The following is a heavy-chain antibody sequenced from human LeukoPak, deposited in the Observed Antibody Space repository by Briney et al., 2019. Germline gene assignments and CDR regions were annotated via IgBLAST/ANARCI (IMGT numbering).Heavy chain of an antibody. J-gene: IGHJ4*02. D-gene: IGHD3-16*01. V-gene: IGHV3-9*01. CDR3: ARVRWGGLYYFDY. CDR1: GFTFDDYA. Sequence: GGSLRLSCAASGFTFDDYAMHWVRQAPGKGLEWVSGISWNSGSIGYADSVKGRFTISRDNAKNSLFLQMNSLRAEDTAVYYCARVRWGGLYYFDYWGQGTLVTVSS. CDR2: ISWNSGSI.